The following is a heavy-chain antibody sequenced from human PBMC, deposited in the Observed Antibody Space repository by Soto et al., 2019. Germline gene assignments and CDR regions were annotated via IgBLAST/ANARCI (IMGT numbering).Heavy chain of an antibody. V-gene: IGHV4-59*08. J-gene: IGHJ4*02. CDR3: ASRPYLLTGHSDY. CDR1: GGSMSDRY. D-gene: IGHD3-9*01. CDR2: IYHTGTT. Sequence: SETLSLTCTVSGGSMSDRYWTWIRQAPGKGLEWIGYIYHTGTTNYNPSLKSRVAISLDTSKNQFSLILSSVTAADTAVYFCASRPYLLTGHSDYWGQGTRVTVSS.